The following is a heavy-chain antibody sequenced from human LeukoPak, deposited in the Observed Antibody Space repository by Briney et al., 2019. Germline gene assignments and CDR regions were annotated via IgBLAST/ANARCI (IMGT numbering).Heavy chain of an antibody. D-gene: IGHD3-10*01. V-gene: IGHV3-74*01. CDR2: INTDWSGT. J-gene: IGHJ6*03. Sequence: GGSLSLSCAAPGIIFSNYWVHWVRQAPGKGPVWVSHINTDWSGTNYADSVKGRFTISRDNAKNTLYLQMDSLRAEDTAVYYCLRDRGTYHIDVSGKGTTVTVSS. CDR1: GIIFSNYW. CDR3: LRDRGTYHIDV.